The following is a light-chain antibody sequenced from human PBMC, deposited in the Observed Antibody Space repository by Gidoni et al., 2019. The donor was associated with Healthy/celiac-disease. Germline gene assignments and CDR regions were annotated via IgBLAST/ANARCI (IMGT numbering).Light chain of an antibody. Sequence: SYELTQPPSVSVPPGQTASITCSGDKLGDKYACWYQQKPGQSPVLVIYQDSKRPSGIPERFSGSNSGNTATLTISGTQAMDEADYYCQAWDSSTVVFGTATKVTVL. CDR3: QAWDSSTVV. J-gene: IGLJ1*01. V-gene: IGLV3-1*01. CDR1: KLGDKY. CDR2: QDS.